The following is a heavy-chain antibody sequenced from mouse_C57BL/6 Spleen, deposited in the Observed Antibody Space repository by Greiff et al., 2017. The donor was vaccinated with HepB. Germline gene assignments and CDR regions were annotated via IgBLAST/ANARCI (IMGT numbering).Heavy chain of an antibody. CDR3: PLSNYDAMDY. Sequence: EVMLVESGGGLVQPGGSMKLSCVASGFTFSNYWMNWVRQSPEKGLEWVAQIRLKSDNYATHYAESVKGRFTISRDDSKSSVYLQMNNLRAEDTGIYYCPLSNYDAMDYWGQGTSVTVSS. J-gene: IGHJ4*01. CDR2: IRLKSDNYAT. V-gene: IGHV6-3*01. CDR1: GFTFSNYW. D-gene: IGHD2-5*01.